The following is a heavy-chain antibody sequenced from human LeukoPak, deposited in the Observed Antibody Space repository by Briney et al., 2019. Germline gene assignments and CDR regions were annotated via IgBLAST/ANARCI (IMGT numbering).Heavy chain of an antibody. D-gene: IGHD6-13*01. CDR2: ISNNGGST. Sequence: GGSLRLSCSASGFTFSSYAMHWVRQAPGKGLEYVSAISNNGGSTYYADSVKGRFTISRDNSKNTLYLQLSSLRAEDTAVYYCVKDAYSSSPMYYFDYWGQETLVTVSS. CDR3: VKDAYSSSPMYYFDY. CDR1: GFTFSSYA. V-gene: IGHV3-64D*06. J-gene: IGHJ4*02.